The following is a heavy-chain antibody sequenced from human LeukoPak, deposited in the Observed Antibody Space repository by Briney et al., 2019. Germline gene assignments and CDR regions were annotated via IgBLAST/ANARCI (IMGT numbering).Heavy chain of an antibody. CDR2: IGSAGDP. Sequence: GGSLRVSSAASGFTFSSYDMHWVRQPTGKGLEWVSAIGSAGDPYYPGSVKGRFTISRENAENSLYLQMNSLRVGDTAVYYCAREGGGDRPGAFDIWGQGTMVTVSS. J-gene: IGHJ3*02. V-gene: IGHV3-13*05. D-gene: IGHD2-21*02. CDR1: GFTFSSYD. CDR3: AREGGGDRPGAFDI.